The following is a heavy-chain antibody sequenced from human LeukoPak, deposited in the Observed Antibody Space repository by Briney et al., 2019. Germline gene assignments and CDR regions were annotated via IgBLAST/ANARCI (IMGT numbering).Heavy chain of an antibody. CDR1: GGTFSSYA. Sequence: SVKVSCKASGGTFSSYAISWVRQAPGQGLEWVGGIIPIFVTANYAQKFQGSVTITAAEPTSTAYMELSSLRSEDTAVYYCARDWYRRDGCNPFDYWGRGTLVTVSS. V-gene: IGHV1-69*13. CDR3: ARDWYRRDGCNPFDY. J-gene: IGHJ4*02. CDR2: IIPIFVTA. D-gene: IGHD5-24*01.